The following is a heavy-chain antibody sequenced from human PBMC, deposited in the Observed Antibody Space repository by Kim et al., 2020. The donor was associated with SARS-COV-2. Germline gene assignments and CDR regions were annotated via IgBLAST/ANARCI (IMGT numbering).Heavy chain of an antibody. CDR2: IYYSGST. CDR3: ARATTRI. CDR1: GGSISSYY. Sequence: SETLSLTCTVSGGSISSYYWSWIRQPPGKGLEWIGYIYYSGSTNYNPSLKSRVTISVDTSKNQFSLKLSSVTAADTAVYYCARATTRIWGQGTMVTVSS. J-gene: IGHJ3*02. D-gene: IGHD1-1*01. V-gene: IGHV4-59*01.